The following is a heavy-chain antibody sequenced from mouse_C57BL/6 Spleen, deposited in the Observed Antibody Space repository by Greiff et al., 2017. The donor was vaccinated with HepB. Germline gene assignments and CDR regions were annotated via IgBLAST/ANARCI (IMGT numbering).Heavy chain of an antibody. CDR2: ISSGGSYT. V-gene: IGHV5-6*02. CDR3: ARRGYDYDGFDY. J-gene: IGHJ2*01. D-gene: IGHD2-4*01. Sequence: EVMLVESGGDLVKPGGSLKLSCAASGFTFSSYGMSWVRQTPDKRLEWVATISSGGSYTYYPDSVKGRFTISRDNAKNTLYLQMSSLKSEDTAMYYCARRGYDYDGFDYWGQGTTLTVSS. CDR1: GFTFSSYG.